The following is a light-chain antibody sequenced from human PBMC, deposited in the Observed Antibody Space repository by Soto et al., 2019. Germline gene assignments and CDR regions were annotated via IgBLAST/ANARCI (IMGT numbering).Light chain of an antibody. V-gene: IGLV3-1*01. CDR2: LDT. CDR3: QAWDDTTGVV. CDR1: DLGNRY. Sequence: SYELTQPPSVSVSPGQTASITCSGGDLGNRYACWYQQKPGQSPVLVIYLDTKRSSGIPERFSGSNSGNTATLTISGTQAVDEADYYCQAWDDTTGVVFGGGTKLTVL. J-gene: IGLJ2*01.